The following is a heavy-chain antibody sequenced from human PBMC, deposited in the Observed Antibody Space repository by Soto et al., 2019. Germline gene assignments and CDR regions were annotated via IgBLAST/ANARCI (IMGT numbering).Heavy chain of an antibody. CDR3: ARLGGYYQAFDQ. CDR2: IYYSGST. CDR1: GGSISSYY. Sequence: SEILSLTCTVSGGSISSYYGGWFRQPPGKGLEWIGYIYYSGSTTYHPSLKSRVTISVDTSKNQFSLNLTSVTAADTAVYYCARLGGYYQAFDQWGQGSLVTVSS. J-gene: IGHJ4*02. V-gene: IGHV4-59*08. D-gene: IGHD3-22*01.